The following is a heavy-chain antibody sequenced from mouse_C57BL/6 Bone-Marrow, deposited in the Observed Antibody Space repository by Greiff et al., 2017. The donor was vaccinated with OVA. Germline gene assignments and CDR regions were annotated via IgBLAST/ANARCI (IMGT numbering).Heavy chain of an antibody. J-gene: IGHJ2*01. CDR3: TRDYYGSKDD. D-gene: IGHD1-1*01. Sequence: EVQREQSGAELVKPGASVKLSCTASGFNIKDYYMHWVKQRTEQGLEWIGRIDPEDGETEYAPKFQGKATLTADTSSNTAYLQLRSLTSEDTAVYYCTRDYYGSKDDWGQGTTLTV. CDR2: IDPEDGET. CDR1: GFNIKDYY. V-gene: IGHV14-2*01.